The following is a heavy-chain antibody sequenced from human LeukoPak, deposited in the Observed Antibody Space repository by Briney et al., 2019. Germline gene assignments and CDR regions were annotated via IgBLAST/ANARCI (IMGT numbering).Heavy chain of an antibody. CDR2: IIPIFGTA. V-gene: IGHV1-69*05. D-gene: IGHD6-13*01. J-gene: IGHJ6*03. CDR3: AASPALLQQLVREEYCYYYHFMAV. Sequence: ASVKVSCKASGGTFSSYAISWVRQAPGQGLEWMGRIIPIFGTANYAQKFQGRVTITTDESTSTAYMQLSRLRSKDTAVYYCAASPALLQQLVREEYCYYYHFMAVWGKGTTVTVSS. CDR1: GGTFSSYA.